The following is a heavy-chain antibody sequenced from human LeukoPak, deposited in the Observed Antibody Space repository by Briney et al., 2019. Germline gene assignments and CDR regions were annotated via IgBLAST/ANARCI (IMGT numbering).Heavy chain of an antibody. J-gene: IGHJ4*02. CDR3: ARDLGSSSSAVDFDY. D-gene: IGHD6-6*01. V-gene: IGHV3-23*01. CDR1: GFTFSSYA. Sequence: GGSLRLSCAASGFTFSSYAMSWVRQAPGKGLEWVSAISGSGGSTYYADSVKGRFTISRDNSKNTLYLQMNSLRAEDTAVYYCARDLGSSSSAVDFDYWGQGTLVTVSS. CDR2: ISGSGGST.